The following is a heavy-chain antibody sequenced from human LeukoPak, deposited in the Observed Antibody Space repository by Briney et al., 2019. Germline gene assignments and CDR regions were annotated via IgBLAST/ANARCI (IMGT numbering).Heavy chain of an antibody. CDR3: ASSSGSGIYRNDAFDI. CDR2: ISGDNGNT. J-gene: IGHJ3*02. CDR1: GYTFSSYG. Sequence: ASVKVSCKASGYTFSSYGISWVRQAPGQGPEWMGWISGDNGNTKYAEKLQGRVTMTTDTSTTTAYMELRSLTSDDTAVYYCASSSGSGIYRNDAFDIWGQGTMVTVSS. D-gene: IGHD2-15*01. V-gene: IGHV1-18*01.